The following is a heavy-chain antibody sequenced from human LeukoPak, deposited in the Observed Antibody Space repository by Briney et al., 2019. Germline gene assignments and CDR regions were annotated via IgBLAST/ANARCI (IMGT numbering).Heavy chain of an antibody. D-gene: IGHD3-22*01. V-gene: IGHV1-69*13. CDR1: GGTFSSYA. Sequence: SVKVSCKASGGTFSSYAISWVRQAPGQGLEWMGGIIPIFGTANYAQKLQGRVTITADESTSTAYMELSSLRSEDTAVYYCARTGPSYYYDSSGYYYEDYWGQGTLVTVSS. J-gene: IGHJ4*02. CDR2: IIPIFGTA. CDR3: ARTGPSYYYDSSGYYYEDY.